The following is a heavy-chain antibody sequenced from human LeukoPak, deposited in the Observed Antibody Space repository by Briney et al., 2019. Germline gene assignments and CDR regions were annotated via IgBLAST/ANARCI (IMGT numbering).Heavy chain of an antibody. V-gene: IGHV1-69*04. D-gene: IGHD1-26*01. CDR2: IIPILGIA. CDR3: ARGLVEWELRGPCISRRRCGYAFDI. J-gene: IGHJ3*02. CDR1: GGTFSSYA. Sequence: SVKVSCKASGGTFSSYAISWVRQAPGQGLEWMGRIIPILGIANYAQKFQGRVTITADESTSTAYMELSSLRSEDTAVYYCARGLVEWELRGPCISRRRCGYAFDIWGQGTMVTVSS.